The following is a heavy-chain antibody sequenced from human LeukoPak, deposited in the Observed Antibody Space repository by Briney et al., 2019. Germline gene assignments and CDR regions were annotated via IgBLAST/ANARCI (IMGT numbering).Heavy chain of an antibody. CDR2: IIPILGIA. Sequence: APVKVSCKASGGTFSSYTISWVRQAPGQGLEWMGRIIPILGIANYAQKFQGRVTITADKSMSTAYMELSSLRSEDTAVYYCASGYCTNGVCPYYFDYWGQGTLVTVSS. D-gene: IGHD2-8*01. CDR3: ASGYCTNGVCPYYFDY. J-gene: IGHJ4*02. V-gene: IGHV1-69*02. CDR1: GGTFSSYT.